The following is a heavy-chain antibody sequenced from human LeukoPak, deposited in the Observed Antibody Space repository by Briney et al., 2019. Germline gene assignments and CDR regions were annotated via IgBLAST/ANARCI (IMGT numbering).Heavy chain of an antibody. D-gene: IGHD6-19*01. CDR1: GYTFTSYD. CDR3: ARLVSSGWLSYYYYGMDV. V-gene: IGHV1-8*01. J-gene: IGHJ6*02. Sequence: ASVKVSCKASGYTFTSYDINWVRQATGQGLEWMGWMNPNSGNTGYAQKFQGRVTMTRNTSISTAYMELSSLRSEDTAVYYCARLVSSGWLSYYYYGMDVWGQGTTVTVSS. CDR2: MNPNSGNT.